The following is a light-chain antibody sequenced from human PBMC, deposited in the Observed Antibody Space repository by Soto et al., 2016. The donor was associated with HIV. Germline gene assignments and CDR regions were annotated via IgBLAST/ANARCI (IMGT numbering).Light chain of an antibody. V-gene: IGKV1-NL1*01. CDR1: QDIRYS. Sequence: DIQMTQSPSSLSASVGDRVTITCRASQDIRYSLAWYQQKPGKAPNLLLYTASRLHTGVPSRFSGSGSGTDYTLAISSLQPEDVATYYCQQYYATVPGYTFGRGDQAGDQT. J-gene: IGKJ2*01. CDR2: TAS. CDR3: QQYYATVPGYT.